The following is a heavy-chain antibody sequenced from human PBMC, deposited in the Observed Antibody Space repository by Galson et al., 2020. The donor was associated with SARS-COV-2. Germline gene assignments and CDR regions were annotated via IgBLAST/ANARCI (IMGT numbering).Heavy chain of an antibody. CDR2: ISAYNGNT. J-gene: IGHJ4*02. CDR1: GYTFTSYG. V-gene: IGHV1-18*01. CDR3: ARDVVWFGELLYPFDY. Sequence: ASVKVSCKASGYTFTSYGISWVRQAPGQGLEWMGWISAYNGNTNYAQKLQGRVTMTTDTSTSTAYMELRSLRSDDTAVYYCARDVVWFGELLYPFDYWGQGTLVTVSS. D-gene: IGHD3-10*01.